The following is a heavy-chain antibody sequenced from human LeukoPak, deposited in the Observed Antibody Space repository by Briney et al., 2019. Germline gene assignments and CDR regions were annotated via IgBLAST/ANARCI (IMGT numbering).Heavy chain of an antibody. Sequence: SETLSLTCTVSGGSISSRSYYWGWIRQPPGKGLEWIGSIYHSGSTYYNPSLKSRVTISVDTSKNQFSLKLSSVTAADTAVYYCARGDYDTSGYYYYYGMDVWGQGTVVTVSS. CDR1: GGSISSRSYY. CDR2: IYHSGST. J-gene: IGHJ6*02. V-gene: IGHV4-39*01. CDR3: ARGDYDTSGYYYYYGMDV. D-gene: IGHD3-22*01.